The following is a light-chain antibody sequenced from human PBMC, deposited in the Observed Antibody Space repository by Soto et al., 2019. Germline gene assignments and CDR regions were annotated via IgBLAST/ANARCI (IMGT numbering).Light chain of an antibody. Sequence: EIVKTQSPATLSVSPGERATLSCRASQSVSSNLDWYQQKPGQAPRLLIYGASTRATGIPARFSGSGSGTEFTLTISSLQSEDFAVYYCQQYNNWPLTFGGGTKVEIK. CDR1: QSVSSN. CDR2: GAS. J-gene: IGKJ4*01. V-gene: IGKV3-15*01. CDR3: QQYNNWPLT.